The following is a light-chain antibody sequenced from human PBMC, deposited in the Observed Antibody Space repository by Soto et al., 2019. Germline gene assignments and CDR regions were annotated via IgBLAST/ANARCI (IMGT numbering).Light chain of an antibody. CDR1: QRVSSN. CDR2: GAS. J-gene: IGKJ4*01. V-gene: IGKV3-15*01. CDR3: QQFNNWPRVT. Sequence: EIVMTQSPATLSVSPGERATLSCRASQRVSSNLAWCQQKPGQAPRLLIYGASTRASGIPARFSGSGSGTEFTLTISSLQSEDFAVYYCQQFNNWPRVTFGGGTKVEIK.